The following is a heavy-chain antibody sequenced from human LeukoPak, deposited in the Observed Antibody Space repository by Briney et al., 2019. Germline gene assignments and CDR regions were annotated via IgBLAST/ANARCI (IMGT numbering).Heavy chain of an antibody. V-gene: IGHV4-30-2*01. CDR3: ARNPQGDSSGYYY. CDR2: IYPRGST. CDR1: GGSISSGSYS. Sequence: PSETLSLTCAVSGGSISSGSYSWSWIRQPPGKGLEWIGYIYPRGSTYYNPSLKSRVILSLDKSANQFSLNLSSVTAADTAVYYCARNPQGDSSGYYYWGQGTLVTVSS. D-gene: IGHD3-22*01. J-gene: IGHJ4*02.